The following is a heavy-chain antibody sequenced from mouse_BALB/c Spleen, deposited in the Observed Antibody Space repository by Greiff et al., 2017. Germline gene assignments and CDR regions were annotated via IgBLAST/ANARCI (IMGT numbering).Heavy chain of an antibody. CDR3: ARASYYGSIYAMDY. D-gene: IGHD1-1*01. Sequence: VQLQQSGPELVKPGASVKMSCKASGYTFTSYVMHWVKQKPGQGLEWIGYINPYNDGTKYNEKFKGKATLTSDKSSSTAYMELSSLTSEDSAVYYGARASYYGSIYAMDYWGQGTSVTVAS. V-gene: IGHV1-14*01. CDR1: GYTFTSYV. CDR2: INPYNDGT. J-gene: IGHJ4*01.